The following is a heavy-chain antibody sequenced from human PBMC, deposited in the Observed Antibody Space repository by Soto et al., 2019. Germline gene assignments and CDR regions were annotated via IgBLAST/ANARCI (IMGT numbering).Heavy chain of an antibody. D-gene: IGHD2-21*02. J-gene: IGHJ4*02. CDR2: IHAGNGDT. CDR3: AAQDCGGGCSPPY. V-gene: IGHV1-3*01. Sequence: QVQLVQSGAEVKKPGASVKVSCKASGYTFSNYAMHWVRQAPGQRLEWMGWIHAGNGDTKYSQKFQDRVTITRDTSASTADMELTSLRSEDTAVYHCAAQDCGGGCSPPYWGQGTLITVSS. CDR1: GYTFSNYA.